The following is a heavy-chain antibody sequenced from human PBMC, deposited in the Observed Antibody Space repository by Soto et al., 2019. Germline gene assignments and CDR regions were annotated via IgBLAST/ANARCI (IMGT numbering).Heavy chain of an antibody. Sequence: QVQLQESGPGLVKPSQTLSLACTVSGGSVGSGEYSHSWIRHPPGKCLEWIGYIYDSGITNYTPSLKGRVTMSLDRSNNQVSLKLSSVTAADTAVYFCARDVAHGYTENVWGQGTMVTVSS. V-gene: IGHV4-30-4*01. J-gene: IGHJ3*01. CDR1: GGSVGSGEYS. CDR3: ARDVAHGYTENV. CDR2: IYDSGIT. D-gene: IGHD5-18*01.